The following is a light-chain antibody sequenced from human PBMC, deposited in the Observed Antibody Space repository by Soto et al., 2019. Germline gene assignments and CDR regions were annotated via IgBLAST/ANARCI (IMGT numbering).Light chain of an antibody. Sequence: EIVLAQSPGTLSLSPGERAALSCKASQSVSSTYLAWYQQKPGQAPRLLIYGTSSRATGIQDRFSGSGSGTDFTLTISRLEPEDFAVYYCQQYDSSRFTFGQGTRLEIK. CDR2: GTS. V-gene: IGKV3-20*01. J-gene: IGKJ5*01. CDR1: QSVSSTY. CDR3: QQYDSSRFT.